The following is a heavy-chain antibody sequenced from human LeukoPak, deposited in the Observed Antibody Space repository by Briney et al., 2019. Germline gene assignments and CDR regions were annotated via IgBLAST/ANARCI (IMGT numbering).Heavy chain of an antibody. CDR2: IKQDGNEK. Sequence: GGSLRLSCAASGFRFNTYWMSWVRQAPGKGLEWVANIKQDGNEKYYADSVKGRFTISRDNGKNSLDLQMNSLIADDTAVYYCARHPSLAVPSADYYYYYMDVWGKGTTVTISS. J-gene: IGHJ6*03. V-gene: IGHV3-7*01. CDR1: GFRFNTYW. D-gene: IGHD6-19*01. CDR3: ARHPSLAVPSADYYYYYMDV.